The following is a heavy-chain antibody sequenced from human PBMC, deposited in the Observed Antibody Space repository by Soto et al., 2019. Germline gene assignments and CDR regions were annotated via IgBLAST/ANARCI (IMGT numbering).Heavy chain of an antibody. CDR2: IIPILGIA. Sequence: GASVKVSCKASGGTFSSYTISWVRQAPGQGLEWMGRIIPILGIANYAQKFQGRVTITADKSTSTAYMELSSLRSEDTAVYYCATYYGDNGVEYWGQGTLVTVSS. J-gene: IGHJ4*02. CDR3: ATYYGDNGVEY. V-gene: IGHV1-69*02. CDR1: GGTFSSYT. D-gene: IGHD4-17*01.